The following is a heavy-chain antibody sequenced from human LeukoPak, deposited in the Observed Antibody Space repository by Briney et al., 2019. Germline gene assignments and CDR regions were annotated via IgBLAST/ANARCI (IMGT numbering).Heavy chain of an antibody. CDR1: GGSISSYY. D-gene: IGHD3-22*01. CDR3: ARHHYNSSGYLDY. V-gene: IGHV4-59*12. CDR2: IYYSGST. J-gene: IGHJ4*02. Sequence: SETLSLTCTVSGGSISSYYWSWIRQPPGKGLEWIGYIYYSGSTNYNPSPKSRVTISVDTSKNQFSLKLSSVTAADTAVYYCARHHYNSSGYLDYWGQGTLVTVSS.